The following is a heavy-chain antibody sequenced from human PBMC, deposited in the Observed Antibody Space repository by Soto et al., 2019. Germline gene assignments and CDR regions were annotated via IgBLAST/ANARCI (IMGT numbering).Heavy chain of an antibody. V-gene: IGHV1-69*13. CDR2: IIPIFGTA. D-gene: IGHD1-26*01. CDR1: GGTFSSYA. J-gene: IGHJ6*02. CDR3: AYAGSSGSYYGMDV. Sequence: ASVKVSCKASGGTFSSYAISWVRQAPGQGLEWMGGIIPIFGTANYAQKFQGRVTITADESTSTAYMELSSLRSEDTAVYYCAYAGSSGSYYGMDVWGQRTTVPVSS.